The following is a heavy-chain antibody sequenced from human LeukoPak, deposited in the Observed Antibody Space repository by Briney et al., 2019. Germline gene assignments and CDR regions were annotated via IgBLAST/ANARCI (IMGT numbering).Heavy chain of an antibody. D-gene: IGHD6-13*01. J-gene: IGHJ4*02. Sequence: GGSLRLSCAASGFTFRKYYMHWVRQAPGKGLVWVSRINSDGSSTTYADSVRGRFTVSRDNAKNTLYLQMNSLKVEDTAMYYCTRVFVGDEYSSSGYWGRGTLVTVSS. CDR2: INSDGSST. V-gene: IGHV3-74*03. CDR3: TRVFVGDEYSSSGY. CDR1: GFTFRKYY.